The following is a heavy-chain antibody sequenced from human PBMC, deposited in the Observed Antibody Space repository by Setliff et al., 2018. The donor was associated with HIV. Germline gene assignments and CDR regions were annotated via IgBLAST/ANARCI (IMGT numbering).Heavy chain of an antibody. CDR2: INHSGST. CDR1: GGSFSGYY. J-gene: IGHJ3*02. V-gene: IGHV4-34*01. D-gene: IGHD2-15*01. CDR3: ARRGYDAFDI. Sequence: PSETLSLTCAVYGGSFSGYYWSWIRQPPGKGLEWIGEINHSGSTNYNPSLKSRVTISVDKSKNQFSLKLSSVTAADTAVYYCARRGYDAFDIWGQGTMVTVSS.